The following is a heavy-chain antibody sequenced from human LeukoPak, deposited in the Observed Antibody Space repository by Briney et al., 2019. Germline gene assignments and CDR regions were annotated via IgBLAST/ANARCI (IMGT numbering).Heavy chain of an antibody. J-gene: IGHJ5*02. CDR2: IYYSGST. D-gene: IGHD1-26*01. CDR3: ARQGGDWFDP. V-gene: IGHV4-59*08. CDR1: GGSISSYY. Sequence: SDTLSLTCSVSGGSISSYYWSWIPAPPEKGLECIGYIYYSGSTNYNPFLKSRVTISVDTSKNQFSLKLSSVTAADTAVYYCARQGGDWFDPWGQGTLVTVSS.